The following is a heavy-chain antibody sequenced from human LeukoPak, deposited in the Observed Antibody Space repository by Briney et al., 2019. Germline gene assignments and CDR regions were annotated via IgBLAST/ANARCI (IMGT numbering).Heavy chain of an antibody. CDR1: GFTFSSYA. CDR2: ISGSGGST. Sequence: PGGSLRLSCAASGFTFSSYAMSWVRQAPGKGLEWVSAISGSGGSTYYADSVKGRFTISRDNSKNTLYLQMNSLRAEDTAVYYCAKHRVVTATYPDAFDIWGQGTMVTVSS. D-gene: IGHD2-21*02. CDR3: AKHRVVTATYPDAFDI. J-gene: IGHJ3*02. V-gene: IGHV3-23*01.